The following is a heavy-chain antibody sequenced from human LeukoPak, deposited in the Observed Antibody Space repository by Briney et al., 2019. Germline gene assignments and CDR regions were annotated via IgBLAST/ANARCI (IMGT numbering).Heavy chain of an antibody. CDR1: GGSFSGYY. D-gene: IGHD3-3*01. CDR2: ISHSGST. V-gene: IGHV4-34*01. J-gene: IGHJ4*02. CDR3: ARGGGWIGARKDFDY. Sequence: SETLSLTCAVYGGSFSGYYWSWIPQPPGKGLEWIGEISHSGSTNSNPSLNSRVTISVDTSKNQFSLKVTSVTAADTAVYYCARGGGWIGARKDFDYWGQGTLVTVSS.